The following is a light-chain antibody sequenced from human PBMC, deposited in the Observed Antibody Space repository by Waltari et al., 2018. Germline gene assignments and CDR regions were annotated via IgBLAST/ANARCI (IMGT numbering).Light chain of an antibody. CDR2: AAT. J-gene: IGKJ2*01. CDR1: QSGTSGY. V-gene: IGKV3-20*01. CDR3: QQYGSLPYT. Sequence: ESVLTQSPGTLALSLGERSTLFCRARQSGTSGYLAWVQQKPGQASIHLTTAATNRATGIPDRFSGRGFRTDFTLTLSRLEPEDFAVYYCQQYGSLPYTLGQGTKLEIK.